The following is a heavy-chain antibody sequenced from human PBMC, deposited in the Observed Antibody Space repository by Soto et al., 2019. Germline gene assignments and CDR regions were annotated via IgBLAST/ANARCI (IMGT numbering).Heavy chain of an antibody. V-gene: IGHV4-39*01. CDR1: GGSISSSSYY. J-gene: IGHJ4*02. Sequence: SETLSLTCTVSGGSISSSSYYWGWIRQPPGKGLEWIGSIYYSGSTYYNPSLKSRVTISVDTSKNQFSLKLRSVTAADTAVYYCARHRYISGWHPFDYWGQGTLVTVSS. D-gene: IGHD6-19*01. CDR2: IYYSGST. CDR3: ARHRYISGWHPFDY.